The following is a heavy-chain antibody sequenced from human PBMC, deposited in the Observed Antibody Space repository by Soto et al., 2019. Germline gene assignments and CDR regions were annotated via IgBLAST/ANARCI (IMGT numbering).Heavy chain of an antibody. CDR1: GFSLSTSGVG. J-gene: IGHJ6*02. D-gene: IGHD6-13*01. CDR3: ALQIAAAGKNVMDV. Sequence: QITLKESGPTLVKPTQTLTLTCTFSGFSLSTSGVGVGWIRQPPGKALEWLALVYWDDDKRYSPSLKSRLTITKDTSKNQVVLTMTNMDPVDTATYYCALQIAAAGKNVMDVWGQGTTVTVSS. CDR2: VYWDDDK. V-gene: IGHV2-5*02.